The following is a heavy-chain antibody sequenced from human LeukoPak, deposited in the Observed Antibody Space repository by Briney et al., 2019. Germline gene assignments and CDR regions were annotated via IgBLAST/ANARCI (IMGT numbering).Heavy chain of an antibody. CDR2: IIPIFGTA. V-gene: IGHV1-69*05. CDR3: ARDRTVGAIANFDY. CDR1: GGTFSSYA. J-gene: IGHJ4*02. D-gene: IGHD1-26*01. Sequence: SVKVSCKASGGTFSSYAISWVRQAPGQGLEWMGGIIPIFGTANYAQKFQGGVTITTDESTSTAYMELSSLRSEDTAVYYCARDRTVGAIANFDYWGQGTLVTVSS.